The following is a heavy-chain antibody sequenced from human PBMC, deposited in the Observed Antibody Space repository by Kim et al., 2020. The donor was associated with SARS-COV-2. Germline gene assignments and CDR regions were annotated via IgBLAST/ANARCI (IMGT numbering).Heavy chain of an antibody. V-gene: IGHV4-34*01. D-gene: IGHD5-18*01. J-gene: IGHJ4*02. Sequence: SETLSLTCAVYGGSFSGYYWSWIRQPPGKGLEWIGEINHSGSTNYNPSLKSRVTISVDTSKNQFSLKLSSVTAAYTAVYYCARGFPWIQLWIDAAYFDYWGQGTLVTVSS. CDR2: INHSGST. CDR3: ARGFPWIQLWIDAAYFDY. CDR1: GGSFSGYY.